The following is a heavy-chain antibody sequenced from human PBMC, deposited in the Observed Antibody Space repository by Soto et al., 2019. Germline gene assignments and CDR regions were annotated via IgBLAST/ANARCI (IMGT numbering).Heavy chain of an antibody. CDR3: AREAGYDSGGGMSYYMDV. D-gene: IGHD3-22*01. V-gene: IGHV3-53*01. CDR2: IYSGGST. CDR1: GFTVSSNY. Sequence: PGGSLRLSCAASGFTVSSNYMSWVRQAPGKGLEWVSVIYSGGSTYYADSVKGRFTISRDNSKNTLYLQMNSLRAEDTAVYYCAREAGYDSGGGMSYYMDVWGKGTTVTVSS. J-gene: IGHJ6*03.